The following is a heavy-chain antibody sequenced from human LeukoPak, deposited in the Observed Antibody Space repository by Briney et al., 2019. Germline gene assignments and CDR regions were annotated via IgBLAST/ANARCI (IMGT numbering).Heavy chain of an antibody. V-gene: IGHV1-18*01. CDR1: GYTFTTYG. CDR2: ISTYDAKT. D-gene: IGHD7-27*01. Sequence: ASVKVSCKASGYTFTTYGINWVRQAPGQGLEWMGWISTYDAKTFYAQNFQGRVTLTTDTSTTTAYMEMRSLTSDDTAVYYCARDRPRRGPGDHDYWDQGTPVTVSS. J-gene: IGHJ4*02. CDR3: ARDRPRRGPGDHDY.